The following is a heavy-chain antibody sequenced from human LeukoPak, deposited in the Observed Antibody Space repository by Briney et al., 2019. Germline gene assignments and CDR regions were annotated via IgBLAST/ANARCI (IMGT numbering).Heavy chain of an antibody. V-gene: IGHV3-73*01. J-gene: IGHJ4*02. CDR1: GFTFSGST. Sequence: GGSLKLSCAASGFTFSGSTVHWVRQASGKGLDWVGHIRTKANNYATAYAASVKGRFTTSRDDSKNTAYLQMNSLKIEDTAVYYCSRHEALPGDYWGQGTLVTVSS. D-gene: IGHD2-21*02. CDR3: SRHEALPGDY. CDR2: IRTKANNYAT.